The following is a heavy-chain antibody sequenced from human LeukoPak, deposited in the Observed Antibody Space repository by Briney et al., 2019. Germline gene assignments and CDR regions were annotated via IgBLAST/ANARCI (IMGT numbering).Heavy chain of an antibody. J-gene: IGHJ4*02. D-gene: IGHD1-26*01. CDR3: ARDGTVGATYNY. CDR2: ISSSGSTI. CDR1: GFTFSSYT. V-gene: IGHV3-48*04. Sequence: GGSLRLSCAASGFTFSSYTMNWVRQAPGKGLEWVSYISSSGSTIYYADSVKGRFTISRDNAKNSLYLQMNSLRAEDTAVYYCARDGTVGATYNYWGQGTLVTVSS.